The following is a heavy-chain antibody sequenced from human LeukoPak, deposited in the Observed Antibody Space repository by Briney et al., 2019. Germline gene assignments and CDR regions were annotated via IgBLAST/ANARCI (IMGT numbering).Heavy chain of an antibody. Sequence: GGSLRLSCTTSGFTFSNFAMSWVRQTPGEGLGWVSIISGSGADTFYTDSVKGRFTISRDNAKNSLYLQMNSLRAEDTAVYYCANTILTGALWGQGTLVTVSS. J-gene: IGHJ4*02. CDR2: ISGSGADT. CDR3: ANTILTGAL. V-gene: IGHV3-23*01. D-gene: IGHD2-2*02. CDR1: GFTFSNFA.